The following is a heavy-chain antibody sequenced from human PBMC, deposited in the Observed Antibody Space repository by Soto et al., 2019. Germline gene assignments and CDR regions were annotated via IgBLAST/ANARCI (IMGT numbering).Heavy chain of an antibody. CDR1: GYTFTSYG. Sequence: QVQLVQSGTEMKKPGASVKVSCKASGYTFTSYGISWVRQAPGQGLEWMGWISGYNGNANYAQKLQGRVTMTTDTSTRTVYMELRSLRSDDTAVYYCVRSFAIWGQGTMVTVSS. J-gene: IGHJ3*02. CDR3: VRSFAI. CDR2: ISGYNGNA. V-gene: IGHV1-18*01.